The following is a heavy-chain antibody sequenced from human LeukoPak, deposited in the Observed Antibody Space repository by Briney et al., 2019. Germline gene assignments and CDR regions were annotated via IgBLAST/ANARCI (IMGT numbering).Heavy chain of an antibody. D-gene: IGHD3-10*01. Sequence: SETLSLTCAVYGGSFSDYFWGWIRQPPGKGLEWIGEINHSGRTYYNPSLKSRVTISVDTSKNQFSLNLSSVTAADTAVYYCARSYGSGKLSIDYWGQGTLVTVSS. J-gene: IGHJ4*02. V-gene: IGHV4-34*01. CDR3: ARSYGSGKLSIDY. CDR2: INHSGRT. CDR1: GGSFSDYF.